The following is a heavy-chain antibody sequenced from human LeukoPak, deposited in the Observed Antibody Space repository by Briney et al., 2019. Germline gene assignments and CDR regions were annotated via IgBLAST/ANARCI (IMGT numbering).Heavy chain of an antibody. CDR2: ISYDGSNK. CDR1: GFTFSSYA. V-gene: IGHV3-30-3*01. Sequence: GGSLRLSCAASGFTFSSYAMHWVRQAPGKGLEWVAVISYDGSNKYYADSVKGRFTISRDNSKNTLYLQMNSLRAEDTAVYYCARDQGYGGYARGAWDYWGQGTLVTVSS. J-gene: IGHJ4*02. CDR3: ARDQGYGGYARGAWDY. D-gene: IGHD5-12*01.